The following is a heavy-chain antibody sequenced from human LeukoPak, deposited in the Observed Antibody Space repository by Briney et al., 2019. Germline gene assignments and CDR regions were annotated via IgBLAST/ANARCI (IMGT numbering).Heavy chain of an antibody. CDR2: VNRDGSET. CDR1: GFSLCSDW. Sequence: GSLRVSCAASGFSLCSDWMTWGRQGPGGGPEWVANVNRDGSETYYLDSVKGRFTISKDNAKNSLYLQMNSLRAEDTALYHCARNNGMDVWGQGTTVIVSS. CDR3: ARNNGMDV. J-gene: IGHJ6*02. V-gene: IGHV3-7*03.